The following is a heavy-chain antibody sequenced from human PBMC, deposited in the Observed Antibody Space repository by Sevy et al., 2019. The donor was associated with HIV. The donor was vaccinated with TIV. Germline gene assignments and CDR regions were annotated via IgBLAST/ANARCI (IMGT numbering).Heavy chain of an antibody. V-gene: IGHV3-30*04. CDR2: ISYDGSNK. CDR3: ARDQGAVVIVAATLFEY. J-gene: IGHJ4*02. CDR1: GFTFSSYA. Sequence: GGSLRLSCAASGFTFSSYAMHWVRQAPGKGLEWVAVISYDGSNKYYADSVKGRFTISRDNSKNTPYLEMNSLRTEDTAVYYCARDQGAVVIVAATLFEYWGQGTLVTVSS. D-gene: IGHD2-15*01.